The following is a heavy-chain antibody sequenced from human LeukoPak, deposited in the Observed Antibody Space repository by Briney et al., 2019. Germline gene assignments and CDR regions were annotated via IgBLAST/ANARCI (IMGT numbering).Heavy chain of an antibody. J-gene: IGHJ4*02. CDR3: ARTSIAAAGTPKLFDY. CDR1: GFSFSIYR. D-gene: IGHD6-13*01. CDR2: IHLSGAPI. Sequence: GGSLRLSCAASGFSFSIYRMNWVRQAPGKGPEWIAYIHLSGAPIHYADSVKGRFTISRDNAKNSLYLQMNSLRAEDTAVYYCARTSIAAAGTPKLFDYWGQGTLVTVSS. V-gene: IGHV3-48*04.